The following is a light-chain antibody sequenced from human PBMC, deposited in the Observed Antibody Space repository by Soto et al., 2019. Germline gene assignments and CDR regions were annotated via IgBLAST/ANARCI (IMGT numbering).Light chain of an antibody. CDR1: SSDVGAYNY. V-gene: IGLV2-14*01. CDR2: EVG. Sequence: QSALTQPASVSGSPGQSITISCTGTSSDVGAYNYVSWYQQYPDKAPKLMLYEVGNRPSGVSDRFSASKSGNTASLTISGLQAEDEAHYYCSSYTTSSTWVFGGGTQLTVL. CDR3: SSYTTSSTWV. J-gene: IGLJ3*02.